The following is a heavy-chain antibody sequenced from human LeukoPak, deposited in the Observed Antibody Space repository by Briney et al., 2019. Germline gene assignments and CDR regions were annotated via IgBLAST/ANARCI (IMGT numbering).Heavy chain of an antibody. CDR2: IRYDGSNK. J-gene: IGHJ4*02. D-gene: IGHD3-22*01. V-gene: IGHV3-30*02. CDR3: AKDSSYYYYDSSGYPGGIDY. Sequence: GGSLRLSCAASGFTFSSYGMHWVRQAPGKGLEGVAFIRYDGSNKYYADSVKGRFTISRDNSKNTLYLQMNSLRAEDTAVYYCAKDSSYYYYDSSGYPGGIDYWGQGTLVTVSS. CDR1: GFTFSSYG.